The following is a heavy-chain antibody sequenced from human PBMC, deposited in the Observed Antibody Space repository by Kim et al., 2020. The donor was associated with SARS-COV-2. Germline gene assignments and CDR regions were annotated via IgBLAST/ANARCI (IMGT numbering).Heavy chain of an antibody. CDR2: IKQDGSEK. J-gene: IGHJ4*02. CDR3: ARGLLGEYYYDQYYFDY. D-gene: IGHD3-22*01. Sequence: GGSLRLSCAASGFTFSSYWMSWVRQAPGKGLEWVANIKQDGSEKYYVDSVKGRFTISRDNAKNSLYLQMNSLRAEDTAVYYCARGLLGEYYYDQYYFDYWGQGTLVTVSS. CDR1: GFTFSSYW. V-gene: IGHV3-7*03.